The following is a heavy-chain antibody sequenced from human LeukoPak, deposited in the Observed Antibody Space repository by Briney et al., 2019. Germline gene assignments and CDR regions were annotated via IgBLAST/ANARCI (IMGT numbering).Heavy chain of an antibody. CDR3: ARDRWYSSSSGDY. V-gene: IGHV3-7*01. CDR1: GFTFTNSW. D-gene: IGHD6-6*01. Sequence: GGSLRLSCAASGFTFTNSWMAWVRQAPGKGLEWVANIKQDGSTKHCVDSLKGRFTISRDNPKNSLYLQMNSLRAEDTAVYYCARDRWYSSSSGDYWGQGTLVTVSS. J-gene: IGHJ4*02. CDR2: IKQDGSTK.